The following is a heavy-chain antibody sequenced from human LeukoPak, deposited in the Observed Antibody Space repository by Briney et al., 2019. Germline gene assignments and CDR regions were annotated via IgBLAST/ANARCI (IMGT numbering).Heavy chain of an antibody. V-gene: IGHV4-39*01. J-gene: IGHJ4*02. CDR1: GGSISSSSYY. CDR3: ARVPPPIGYCSSTSCQIFDY. D-gene: IGHD2-2*01. Sequence: SETLSLTCTVSGGSISSSSYYWGWIRQPPGKGLEWIGSIYYSGSTYYNPSLKSRVTISVDTSKNQFSLKLSSVTAADTAVYYCARVPPPIGYCSSTSCQIFDYWGQGTLVTVSS. CDR2: IYYSGST.